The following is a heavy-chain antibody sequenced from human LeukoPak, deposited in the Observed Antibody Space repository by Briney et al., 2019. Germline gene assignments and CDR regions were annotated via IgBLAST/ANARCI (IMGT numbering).Heavy chain of an antibody. J-gene: IGHJ4*02. D-gene: IGHD2-2*01. Sequence: GSLMLSFTVSGFTFRDFSMHWVRQAPGKGLQWVGLVSGDGGVTHYPDSVKGRFTISRDNNQNSLYLQMNSLTVEDSAFYYCAKGNNTISFNFDYWGQGTLVTVSS. CDR3: AKGNNTISFNFDY. CDR2: VSGDGGVT. CDR1: GFTFRDFS. V-gene: IGHV3-43*02.